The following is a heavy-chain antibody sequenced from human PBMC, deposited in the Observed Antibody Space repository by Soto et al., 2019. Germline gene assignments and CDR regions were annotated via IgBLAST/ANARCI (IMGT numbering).Heavy chain of an antibody. J-gene: IGHJ6*02. CDR1: GGSISSYY. Sequence: SETLSLTCTVSGGSISSYYWSWIRQPPGTGLEWIGYIYYSGSTNYNPSLKSRVTISVDTSKNQFSLKLSSVTAADTAVYYCARDGIAAAGKDYYYGMDVWGQGTTVTVSS. CDR3: ARDGIAAAGKDYYYGMDV. D-gene: IGHD6-13*01. CDR2: IYYSGST. V-gene: IGHV4-59*01.